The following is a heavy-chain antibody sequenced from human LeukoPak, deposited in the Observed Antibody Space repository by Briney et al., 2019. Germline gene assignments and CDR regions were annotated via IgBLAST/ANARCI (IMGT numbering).Heavy chain of an antibody. J-gene: IGHJ3*02. V-gene: IGHV4-59*10. CDR2: IYTSGSA. CDR3: ARIPMGYIVGVNDAFDI. D-gene: IGHD1-26*01. Sequence: TGGSLRLSCAASGFTFSSYWSWIRQPAGKGLEWIGRIYTSGSANYNPSLKSRVTISVDTSKNQFSLKLSSVTAADTAVYYCARIPMGYIVGVNDAFDIWGQGTMVTVSS. CDR1: GFTFSSY.